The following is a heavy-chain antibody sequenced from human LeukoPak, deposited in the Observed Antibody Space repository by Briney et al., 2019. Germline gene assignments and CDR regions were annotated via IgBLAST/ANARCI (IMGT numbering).Heavy chain of an antibody. CDR3: ARGYGSGSIDY. CDR2: IYYSGST. V-gene: IGHV4-59*01. D-gene: IGHD3-10*01. CDR1: GGSICSYY. Sequence: SETLSLTCTVSGGSICSYYWSRIRQPPGEGLEWIGYIYYSGSTNYNPSLKSRVTISVDTPKNQSSLKLSSVTPADTAVYYRARGYGSGSIDYWGQRTLVTVSS. J-gene: IGHJ4*02.